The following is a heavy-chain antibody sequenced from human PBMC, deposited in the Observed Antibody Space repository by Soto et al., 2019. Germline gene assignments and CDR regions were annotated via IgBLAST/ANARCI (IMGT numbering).Heavy chain of an antibody. CDR2: INPNSGGT. CDR3: ARGLPLAADY. Sequence: ASVKVSCKASGYTFTGYYMHWVRQAPGQGLEWMGWINPNSGGTKYSQKFQGRVTITRDTSASTAYMELSSLRSEDTAVYYCARGLPLAADYWGQGTLVTVSS. J-gene: IGHJ4*02. V-gene: IGHV1-2*02. CDR1: GYTFTGYY.